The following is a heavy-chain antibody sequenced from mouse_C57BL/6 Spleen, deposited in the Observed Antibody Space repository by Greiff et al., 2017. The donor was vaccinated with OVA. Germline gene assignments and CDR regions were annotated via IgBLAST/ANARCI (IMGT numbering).Heavy chain of an antibody. V-gene: IGHV5-12*01. CDR1: GFTFSDYY. Sequence: EVKLMESGGGLVQPGGSLKLSCAASGFTFSDYYMYWVRQTPEKRLEWVAYISNGGGSTYYPDTVKGRFTISRDNAKNTLYLQMSRLKSEDTAMYYCATSSYVKYAMDYWGQGTSVTVSS. D-gene: IGHD1-1*01. CDR3: ATSSYVKYAMDY. J-gene: IGHJ4*01. CDR2: ISNGGGST.